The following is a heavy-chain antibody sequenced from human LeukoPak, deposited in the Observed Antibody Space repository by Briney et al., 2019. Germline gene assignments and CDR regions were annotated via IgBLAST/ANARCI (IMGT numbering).Heavy chain of an antibody. CDR2: IYPGDSDT. CDR1: GYSFTSYW. D-gene: IGHD2/OR15-2a*01. CDR3: ARWGPPGLTFPVSGDY. V-gene: IGHV5-51*01. J-gene: IGHJ4*02. Sequence: GESLKISCKGSGYSFTSYWIGWVRQMPGKGLEWMGIIYPGDSDTRYSPSFQGQVTISADKSISTAYLQWSSLKASDTAMYYCARWGPPGLTFPVSGDYWGQGTLVTVSS.